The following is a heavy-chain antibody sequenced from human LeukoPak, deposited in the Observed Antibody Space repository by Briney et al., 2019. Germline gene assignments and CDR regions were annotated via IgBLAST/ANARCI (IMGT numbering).Heavy chain of an antibody. V-gene: IGHV1-46*03. Sequence: GASVKVSCKASGYTFTSYYMHWVRQAPGQGLEWMGIINPGGGSTSYAQKFQGRVTMTRDTSTSTVYMELSSLRSEDTAVYYCAREGQGQLDYHYWGQGTLVTVSS. J-gene: IGHJ4*02. CDR3: AREGQGQLDYHY. CDR2: INPGGGST. D-gene: IGHD6-13*01. CDR1: GYTFTSYY.